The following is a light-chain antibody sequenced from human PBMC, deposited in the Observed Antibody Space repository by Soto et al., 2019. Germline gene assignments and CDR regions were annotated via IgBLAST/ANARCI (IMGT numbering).Light chain of an antibody. CDR2: GAS. CDR1: QTIGSNY. Sequence: ESVLTQSPGTLSLSPGERATLSCRASQTIGSNYLAWYQQKPGQSPRVLIYGASIRVAGIPDRFSGSGSGTDFTLTISRLEPEDFGVYFCQQYGSSRLTFGGGTTVEIK. V-gene: IGKV3-20*01. J-gene: IGKJ4*01. CDR3: QQYGSSRLT.